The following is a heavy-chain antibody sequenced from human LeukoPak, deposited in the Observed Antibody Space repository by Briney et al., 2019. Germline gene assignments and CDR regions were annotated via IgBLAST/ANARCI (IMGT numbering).Heavy chain of an antibody. CDR3: ARSPDSSGYYEYYFDY. J-gene: IGHJ4*02. D-gene: IGHD3-22*01. CDR1: GFTVSSNY. Sequence: GGSLRLSCAASGFTVSSNYMSWVRQAPGKGLEWVSVIYSGGSTYYADSVKGRFTISRDNSKNTLYLQMNSLRAEDTAVYYCARSPDSSGYYEYYFDYWGQGTLVTVSS. CDR2: IYSGGST. V-gene: IGHV3-53*01.